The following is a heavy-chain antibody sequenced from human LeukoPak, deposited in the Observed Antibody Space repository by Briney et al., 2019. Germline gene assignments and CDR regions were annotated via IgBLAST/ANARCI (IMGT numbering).Heavy chain of an antibody. CDR1: GFTFSDYY. D-gene: IGHD2-2*01. J-gene: IGHJ4*02. CDR2: ISNSSTTI. V-gene: IGHV3-11*01. Sequence: GGSLRLSCAASGFTFSDYYMNWIRQAPGKGLEWVSYISNSSTTIYYADSVKGRFTLSRDNAKNSLYLQMNSLRADDTAVYYCAREPRYCSSASCPGASLDYWGQGTLVTVSS. CDR3: AREPRYCSSASCPGASLDY.